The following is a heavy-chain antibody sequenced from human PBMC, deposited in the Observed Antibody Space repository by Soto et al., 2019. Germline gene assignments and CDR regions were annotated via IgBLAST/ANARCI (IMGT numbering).Heavy chain of an antibody. D-gene: IGHD3-10*01. CDR1: GGSISSSNW. CDR3: ARDPYGSGSYYKGYYYYGMDV. J-gene: IGHJ6*02. CDR2: IYHSGST. V-gene: IGHV4-4*02. Sequence: SETLSLTCAVSGGSISSSNWWSWVRQPPGKGLEWIGEIYHSGSTNYNPSLKSRVTISVDKSKNQFSLKLSSVTAADTAVYYCARDPYGSGSYYKGYYYYGMDVWGQGTTVTVSS.